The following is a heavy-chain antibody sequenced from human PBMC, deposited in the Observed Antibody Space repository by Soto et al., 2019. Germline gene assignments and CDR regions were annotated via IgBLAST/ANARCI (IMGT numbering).Heavy chain of an antibody. V-gene: IGHV5-51*01. CDR3: ARRVSGHVDL. D-gene: IGHD1-26*01. Sequence: PGESLKISCQGSGYRFTSYWIVWVRQMPGKGLEWMGTIFPADSDTKYSPSFQGQVTISADKSSSTAFLQWSSLKVSDTAIYYCARRVSGHVDLWGQGTLVTVSS. J-gene: IGHJ5*02. CDR1: GYRFTSYW. CDR2: IFPADSDT.